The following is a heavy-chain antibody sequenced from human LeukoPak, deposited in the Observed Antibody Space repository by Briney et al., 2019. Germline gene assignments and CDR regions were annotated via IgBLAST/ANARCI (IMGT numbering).Heavy chain of an antibody. CDR2: IKQDGSEK. V-gene: IGHV3-7*01. CDR3: ARGTAAADLDY. Sequence: GGSLRLSCAASGFTFSSYWMSWVRQAPGKGLEWVANIKQDGSEKYYVDSVKGRFTISRDNAKNSLYLQMNSLRAEDTAVHYCARGTAAADLDYWGQGTLVTVSS. J-gene: IGHJ4*02. D-gene: IGHD6-13*01. CDR1: GFTFSSYW.